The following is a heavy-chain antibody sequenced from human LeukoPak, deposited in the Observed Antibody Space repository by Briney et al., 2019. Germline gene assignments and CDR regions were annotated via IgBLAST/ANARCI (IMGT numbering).Heavy chain of an antibody. CDR3: ARGPYGRFDY. J-gene: IGHJ4*02. V-gene: IGHV4-59*01. Sequence: PSETLSLTCIVSGDSISSSYWNWIRQPPGKGLEWIGYIYYSGSTNYNPSLKSRVSMSLDTSKNQFSLKLSSVTAADTAVYYCARGPYGRFDYWGQGMLVTVSS. CDR1: GDSISSSY. CDR2: IYYSGST. D-gene: IGHD2-21*01.